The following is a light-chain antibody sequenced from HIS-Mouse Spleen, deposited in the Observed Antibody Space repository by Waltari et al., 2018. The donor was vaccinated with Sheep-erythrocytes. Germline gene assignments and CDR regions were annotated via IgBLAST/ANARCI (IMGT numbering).Light chain of an antibody. Sequence: QSALTQPASVSGSPGQSIPIPCTGTSSDVGSYNLVPWYQQHPGKAPKLMIYEGSKRPSGVSNRFSGSKSGNTASLTISGLQAEDEADYYCCSYAGSSTVFGGGTKLTVL. CDR2: EGS. CDR3: CSYAGSSTV. V-gene: IGLV2-23*01. J-gene: IGLJ3*02. CDR1: SSDVGSYNL.